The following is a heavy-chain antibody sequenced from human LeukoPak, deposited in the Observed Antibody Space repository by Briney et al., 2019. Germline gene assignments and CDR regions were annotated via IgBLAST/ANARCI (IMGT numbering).Heavy chain of an antibody. V-gene: IGHV3-23*01. D-gene: IGHD5-12*01. J-gene: IGHJ4*02. CDR3: ATLLRGPTRYSGYGGEDY. CDR1: GFTFSNYA. Sequence: GGSLKLSCAASGFTFSNYAMTWVRQAQGKGLQWFSAITGSGGTTYYADSVKGRFAFSRDNTKNDLYMQMNSLRAEDTAVYYSATLLRGPTRYSGYGGEDYWGQGTLVTVSS. CDR2: ITGSGGTT.